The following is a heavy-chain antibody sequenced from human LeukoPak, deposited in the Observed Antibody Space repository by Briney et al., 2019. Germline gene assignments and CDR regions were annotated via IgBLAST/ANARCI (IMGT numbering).Heavy chain of an antibody. CDR1: GGSFSGYY. V-gene: IGHV4-34*01. Sequence: SETLSHTCAVYGGSFSGYYWSWIRQPPGKGLEWIGEINHSGSTNYNPSLKSRVTISVDTSKNQFSLKLSSVTAADTAVYYCAREVVLRYFDWLLDRYNWFDPWGQGTLVTVSS. J-gene: IGHJ5*02. CDR3: AREVVLRYFDWLLDRYNWFDP. CDR2: INHSGST. D-gene: IGHD3-9*01.